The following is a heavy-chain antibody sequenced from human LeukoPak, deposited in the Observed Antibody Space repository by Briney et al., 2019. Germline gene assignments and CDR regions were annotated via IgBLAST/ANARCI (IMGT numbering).Heavy chain of an antibody. CDR1: GGTCSRYA. D-gene: IGHD3-22*01. Sequence: SVKVSCKASGGTCSRYAISWVRQAPGQGLEWMGRIIPIFGTANYAQKFQGRVTITTDESTSTAYMELSSLRSEDTAVYYCARFPLGGYYYFDYWGQGTLVTVSS. CDR2: IIPIFGTA. J-gene: IGHJ4*02. V-gene: IGHV1-69*05. CDR3: ARFPLGGYYYFDY.